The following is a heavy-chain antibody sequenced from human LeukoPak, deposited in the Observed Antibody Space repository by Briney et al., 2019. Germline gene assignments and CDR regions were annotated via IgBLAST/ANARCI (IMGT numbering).Heavy chain of an antibody. J-gene: IGHJ3*02. CDR3: AKSLLTTATGTGRAFDI. Sequence: GGSLRLSCAASGFTVSSNYMSWVRQAPGKGLEWVSVIYSGGSTYYADSVKGRFTISRDNSKNMLYLQMNSLRAEDTAVYYCAKSLLTTATGTGRAFDIWGQGTMVTVSS. D-gene: IGHD1-1*01. V-gene: IGHV3-53*01. CDR1: GFTVSSNY. CDR2: IYSGGST.